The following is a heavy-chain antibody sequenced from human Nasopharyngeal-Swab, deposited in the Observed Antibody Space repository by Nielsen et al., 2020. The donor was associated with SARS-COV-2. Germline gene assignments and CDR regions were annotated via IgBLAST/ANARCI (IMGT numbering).Heavy chain of an antibody. V-gene: IGHV4-39*01. D-gene: IGHD7-27*01. CDR1: GGSFSSYY. CDR2: IYYSGST. J-gene: IGHJ5*02. Sequence: SETLSLTCAVYGGSFSSYYWGWIRQPPGKGLEWIGSIYYSGSTYYNPSLKSRVTISVDTSKNQFSLKLSSVTAADTAVYYCARHKSWNWGPVWFDPWGQGTLVTVSS. CDR3: ARHKSWNWGPVWFDP.